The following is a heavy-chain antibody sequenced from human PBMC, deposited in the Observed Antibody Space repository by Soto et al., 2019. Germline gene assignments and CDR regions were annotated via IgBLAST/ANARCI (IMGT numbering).Heavy chain of an antibody. CDR3: GRASSSSSEPDY. D-gene: IGHD6-6*01. CDR1: GESISSGGYY. Sequence: QVQLQESGPGLVKPSQTLSLTCSVSGESISSGGYYWSWIRHHPGKGLEWIGYIYDSESAYYNPSLRSRVTISMDTPKNRLAIRLSSASAAVTAVYYSGRASSSSSEPDYWGQGLLVTVSA. CDR2: IYDSESA. V-gene: IGHV4-31*03. J-gene: IGHJ4*02.